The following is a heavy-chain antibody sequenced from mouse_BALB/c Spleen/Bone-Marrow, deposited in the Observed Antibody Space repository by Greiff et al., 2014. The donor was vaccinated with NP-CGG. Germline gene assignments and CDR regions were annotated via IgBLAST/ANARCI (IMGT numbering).Heavy chain of an antibody. D-gene: IGHD2-2*01. CDR3: ASYVYGYYFDY. CDR2: IDPANGNI. V-gene: IGHV14-3*02. J-gene: IGHJ2*01. CDR1: GFNIKDTY. Sequence: EVQLQESGAELVKPGASVKLSCTASGFNIKDTYMHWVKQRPEKGLEWIGRIDPANGNIKYDPKFQGKATITADTSSNTAYLQLSSLASEGTAVYYCASYVYGYYFDYWGQGTPLTVSS.